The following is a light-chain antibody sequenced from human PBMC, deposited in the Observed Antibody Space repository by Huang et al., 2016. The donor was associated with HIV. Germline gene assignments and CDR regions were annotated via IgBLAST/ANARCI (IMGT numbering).Light chain of an antibody. J-gene: IGKJ5*01. V-gene: IGKV3-11*01. CDR1: QSVSSY. CDR2: DAS. Sequence: EIVLTQSPATLALSPGERATLSCRASQSVSSYLAWYQQKPGQAPRHLIYDASNRATGIPARFSGSGSGTDFTLTISSLEPEDVAVYYCQQRSNWPPAITFGQGTRLEIK. CDR3: QQRSNWPPAIT.